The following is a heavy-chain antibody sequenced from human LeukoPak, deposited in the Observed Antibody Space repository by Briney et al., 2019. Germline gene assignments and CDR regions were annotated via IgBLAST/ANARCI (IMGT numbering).Heavy chain of an antibody. J-gene: IGHJ3*02. CDR2: IYYNGIT. CDR3: ARGYYYDNSGYPDALDI. Sequence: SETLSPTCTVSGGSISPYYWSWIRQPPGKGLEWIGYIYYNGITSYKPSLKGRVTISVDTSKKQFALKLSSVTDADTAVYYCARGYYYDNSGYPDALDIWGQGTMVTVSS. D-gene: IGHD3-22*01. V-gene: IGHV4-59*01. CDR1: GGSISPYY.